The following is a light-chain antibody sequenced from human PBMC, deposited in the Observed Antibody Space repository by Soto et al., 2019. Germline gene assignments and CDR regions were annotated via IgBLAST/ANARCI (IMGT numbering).Light chain of an antibody. Sequence: ENVLTQSPGTLSLSPGERATLSCRASQSVSSTSLAWYQQKPGQAPRLLIYSASTRATGIPDRFSGSGSGTDFTLTISRLEPEDFAVYYCQQYGSSPLLSFGGGTKVDIK. J-gene: IGKJ4*01. CDR3: QQYGSSPLLS. CDR1: QSVSSTS. V-gene: IGKV3-20*01. CDR2: SAS.